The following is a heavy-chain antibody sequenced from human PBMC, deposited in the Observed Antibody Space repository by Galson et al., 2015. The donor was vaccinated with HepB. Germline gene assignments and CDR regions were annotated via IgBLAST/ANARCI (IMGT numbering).Heavy chain of an antibody. D-gene: IGHD6-13*01. CDR1: GYTFTGYY. Sequence: SVKVSCKASGYTFTGYYIHWVRQAPGQGLEWMGWINPNSGGTNYAQKFQGRVTMTRDTSTTTAYMEVTRLRSDDTAVFYCARRLPLIAAAGPGVFDAFDIWGQGTMVTVSS. CDR3: ARRLPLIAAAGPGVFDAFDI. V-gene: IGHV1-2*02. J-gene: IGHJ3*02. CDR2: INPNSGGT.